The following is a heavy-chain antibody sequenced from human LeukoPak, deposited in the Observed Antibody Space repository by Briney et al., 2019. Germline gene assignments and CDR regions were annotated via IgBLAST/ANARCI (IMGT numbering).Heavy chain of an antibody. Sequence: PSQTLSLTCTVSGGSISSGGYYWSWIRLHPGTGLEWIGYIYYSGSTYYNPSLKSRVTISVDTSKNQFSLKPSSVTAADTAVYYCARASAAGTHLDYWGQGTLVTVSS. CDR1: GGSISSGGYY. J-gene: IGHJ4*02. V-gene: IGHV4-31*03. CDR2: IYYSGST. CDR3: ARASAAGTHLDY. D-gene: IGHD6-13*01.